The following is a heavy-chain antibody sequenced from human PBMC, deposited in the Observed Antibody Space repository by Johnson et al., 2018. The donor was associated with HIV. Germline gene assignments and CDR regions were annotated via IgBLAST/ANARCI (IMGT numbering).Heavy chain of an antibody. CDR3: ARDGIYSSPLDAFDI. CDR1: GFTVSSNY. D-gene: IGHD6-13*01. Sequence: VQLVESGGGLIQPGGSLRLSCAGSGFTVSSNYMSWVRQASGKGLEWVSVVYNSGPTYYGDSVKGRFTISRDNSKNTLYLQMNSLRAEDSAVYYCARDGIYSSPLDAFDIWGQGTMVTVSS. V-gene: IGHV3-53*01. CDR2: VYNSGPT. J-gene: IGHJ3*02.